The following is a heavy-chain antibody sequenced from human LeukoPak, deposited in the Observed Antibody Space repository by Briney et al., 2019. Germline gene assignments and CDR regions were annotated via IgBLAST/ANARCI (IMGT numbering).Heavy chain of an antibody. CDR2: IKQDGSEK. D-gene: IGHD7-27*01. V-gene: IGHV3-7*01. Sequence: GGSLRLSCAASGFTFSSYGMSWVRQAPGKGLEWVANIKQDGSEKYYVDSVKGRFTISSDNAKNSLYLQMNSLRAEDTAVYYCARDSLINWGPGYYYYGMDVWGQGTTVTVSS. CDR3: ARDSLINWGPGYYYYGMDV. J-gene: IGHJ6*02. CDR1: GFTFSSYG.